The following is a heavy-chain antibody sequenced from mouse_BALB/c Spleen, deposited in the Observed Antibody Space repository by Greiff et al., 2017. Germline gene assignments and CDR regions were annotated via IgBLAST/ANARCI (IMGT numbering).Heavy chain of an antibody. V-gene: IGHV1-39*01. CDR3: AREGYELGDY. J-gene: IGHJ2*01. CDR1: GYSFTDYI. Sequence: VQLQQTGPELVKPGASVKISCKASGYSFTDYIMLWVKQSHGKSLEWIGNINPYYGSTSYNLKFKGKATLTVDKSSSTAYMQLNSLTSEDSAVYYCAREGYELGDYWGQGTTLTVSS. CDR2: INPYYGST. D-gene: IGHD2-12*01.